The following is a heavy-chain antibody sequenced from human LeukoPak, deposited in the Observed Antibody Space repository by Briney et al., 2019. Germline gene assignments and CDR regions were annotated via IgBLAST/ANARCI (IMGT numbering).Heavy chain of an antibody. Sequence: SGTLSLTCTVSGDSFGSLYWWNWVRQPPGKGLEWIGEIYHTGSTNYNPSLKGRVSFSVDRSKNQFSLNLNSVTAADTAVYYCARGGAARLHFQNWGQGTLVTVSS. J-gene: IGHJ1*01. D-gene: IGHD6-6*01. CDR2: IYHTGST. CDR3: ARGGAARLHFQN. CDR1: GDSFGSLYW. V-gene: IGHV4-4*02.